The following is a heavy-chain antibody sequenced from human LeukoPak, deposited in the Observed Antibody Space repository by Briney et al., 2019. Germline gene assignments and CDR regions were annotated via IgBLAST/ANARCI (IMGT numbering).Heavy chain of an antibody. Sequence: SETLSLTCTVSGGSIGSYYWSWIRQPAGKGLEWIGRIYSSGSTNYNPSLKSRVTTSVDTSKNQLSLKLSSVTAADTAVYYCARDRYYYDGSGYWYYFDPWGQGTLVTVSS. D-gene: IGHD3-22*01. CDR1: GGSIGSYY. CDR2: IYSSGST. J-gene: IGHJ5*02. CDR3: ARDRYYYDGSGYWYYFDP. V-gene: IGHV4-4*07.